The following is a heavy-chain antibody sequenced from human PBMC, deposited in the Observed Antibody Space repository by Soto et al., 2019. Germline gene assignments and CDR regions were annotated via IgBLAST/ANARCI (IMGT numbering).Heavy chain of an antibody. CDR2: IDTSGTKI. J-gene: IGHJ4*02. V-gene: IGHV3-11*01. D-gene: IGHD3-3*01. CDR3: ASHYDMWSGYLSPVDY. CDR1: GYTFSDYY. Sequence: GGSLRLSCAASGYTFSDYYMSWIRQAPGKGLEWISYIDTSGTKIYYADSVKGRFTITRYNAKNSLYLEMNSLRDEDTAVYYCASHYDMWSGYLSPVDYWGEGNPVTVSP.